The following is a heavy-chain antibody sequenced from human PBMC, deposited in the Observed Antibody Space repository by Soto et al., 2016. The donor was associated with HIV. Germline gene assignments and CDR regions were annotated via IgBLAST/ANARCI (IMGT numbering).Heavy chain of an antibody. CDR2: ISSSSSYT. D-gene: IGHD3-10*01. Sequence: VQLVESGGGLVKPGGSLRLSCAASGFIFSDYYMSWIRQAPGKGLEWVSYISSSSSYTNYADSVKGRFTISRDNAKNSLYLQMNSLRAEDTAVYYCARARENYYGSLPYYFDYWGQGTPGHRLL. V-gene: IGHV3-11*05. J-gene: IGHJ4*02. CDR3: ARARENYYGSLPYYFDY. CDR1: GFIFSDYY.